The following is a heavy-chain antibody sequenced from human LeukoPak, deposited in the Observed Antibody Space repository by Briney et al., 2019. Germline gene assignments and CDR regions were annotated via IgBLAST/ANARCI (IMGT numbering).Heavy chain of an antibody. D-gene: IGHD6-13*01. CDR1: GYTFTSYG. CDR2: ISAYNGNT. CDR3: ARDPRVLCRRELAILNCFDP. V-gene: IGHV1-18*04. Sequence: ASVKVSGKASGYTFTSYGISWVRQAPGQGLEWMGWISAYNGNTNYAQKLQGRVTMTTDTSTSTAYMELRSLRSDDTAVYYCARDPRVLCRRELAILNCFDPLCHGKLV. J-gene: IGHJ5*02.